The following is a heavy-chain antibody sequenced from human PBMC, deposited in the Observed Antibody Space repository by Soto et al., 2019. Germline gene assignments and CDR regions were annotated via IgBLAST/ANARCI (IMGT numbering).Heavy chain of an antibody. CDR2: ISSGASNM. J-gene: IGHJ6*02. CDR1: GFAFSGFE. Sequence: GSLRLSCAASGFAFSGFEMNWVRQAPGKGLEWVSYISSGASNMYYADSVKGRFTSSRDNAQSSLYLQMNSLRVEDTAVYYCARDPNYDFWSGYRNKEGTYGMDVWGQGTTVTVSS. D-gene: IGHD3-3*01. V-gene: IGHV3-48*03. CDR3: ARDPNYDFWSGYRNKEGTYGMDV.